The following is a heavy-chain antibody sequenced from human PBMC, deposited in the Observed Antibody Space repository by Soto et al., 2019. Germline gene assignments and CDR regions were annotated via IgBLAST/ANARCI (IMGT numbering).Heavy chain of an antibody. J-gene: IGHJ3*02. V-gene: IGHV3-30*18. D-gene: IGHD3-10*01. CDR2: LLDDGSK. CDR3: AKEGTGLYKAFDI. CDR1: RFPFSYYA. Sequence: QVELVESGGGVVRPGRSLRLSCAASRFPFSYYAMHWFRQAPGKGLEFVAVLLDDGSKYYADSVKGRFTIAKDNSMKTVDLEMSSLRPEDPALYYCAKEGTGLYKAFDIWGQWTMVTVS.